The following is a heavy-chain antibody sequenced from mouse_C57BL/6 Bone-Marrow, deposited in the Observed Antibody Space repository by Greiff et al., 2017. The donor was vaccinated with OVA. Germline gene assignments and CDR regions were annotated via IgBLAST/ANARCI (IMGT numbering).Heavy chain of an antibody. V-gene: IGHV5-4*01. CDR1: GFTFSSYA. J-gene: IGHJ3*01. CDR3: ARADGYYLAWFAY. D-gene: IGHD2-3*01. CDR2: ISDGGSYT. Sequence: EVQLQESGGGLVKPGGSLKLSCAASGFTFSSYAMSWVRQTPEKRLEWVATISDGGSYTYYPDNVKGRFTISRDNAKNNLYLQMSHLKSEDTAMYYCARADGYYLAWFAYWGQGTLVTVSA.